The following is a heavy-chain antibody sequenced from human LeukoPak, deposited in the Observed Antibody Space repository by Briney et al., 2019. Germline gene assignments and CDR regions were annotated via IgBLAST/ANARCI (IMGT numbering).Heavy chain of an antibody. J-gene: IGHJ4*02. V-gene: IGHV3-21*01. D-gene: IGHD1-14*01. Sequence: NPGGSLRLSCAAPGFTFSSYTMNWVRQAPGKGLEWVSSISSSSGYIYYADSVKGRFTISRDNAKNSLYLQMNSLRAEDTAVYYCARGTLNIPGEHGAFDYWGQGTLVTVSS. CDR2: ISSSSGYI. CDR1: GFTFSSYT. CDR3: ARGTLNIPGEHGAFDY.